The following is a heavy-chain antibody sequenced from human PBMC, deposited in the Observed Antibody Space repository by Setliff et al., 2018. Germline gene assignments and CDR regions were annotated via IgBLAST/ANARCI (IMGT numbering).Heavy chain of an antibody. CDR2: INHSGNT. CDR1: GDSISSGNW. J-gene: IGHJ4*02. V-gene: IGHV4-4*02. Sequence: PSETLSLTCAVSGDSISSGNWWSWVRQPPEKGLEWIGEINHSGNTNYNPSLKSRVTISVDTSKNQFTLKVISVTAADTAVYYCARLSCSSNSCPFDYWVQGTLVTVSS. D-gene: IGHD2-2*01. CDR3: ARLSCSSNSCPFDY.